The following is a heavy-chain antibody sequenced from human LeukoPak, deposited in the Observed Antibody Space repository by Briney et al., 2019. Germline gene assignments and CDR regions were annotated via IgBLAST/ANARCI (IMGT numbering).Heavy chain of an antibody. D-gene: IGHD3-10*01. CDR3: ANAEVERMVRGVINLRRFDY. J-gene: IGHJ4*02. V-gene: IGHV3-30*18. CDR1: GFTFSGYG. Sequence: GGSLRLSCAASGFTFSGYGMHWVRQAPGKGLGWVAVISYDGSNKYYADSVKGRFTISRDNSKNTLYLQMNSLRAEDTAVYYCANAEVERMVRGVINLRRFDYWGQGTLVTVSS. CDR2: ISYDGSNK.